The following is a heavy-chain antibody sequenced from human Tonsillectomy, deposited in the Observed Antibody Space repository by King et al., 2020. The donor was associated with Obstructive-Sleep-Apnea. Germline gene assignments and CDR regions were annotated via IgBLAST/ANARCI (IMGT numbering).Heavy chain of an antibody. D-gene: IGHD2/OR15-2a*01. V-gene: IGHV4-39*07. J-gene: IGHJ4*02. CDR1: GGSIRTSISSIDYY. CDR2: IHYTGNT. CDR3: ARHLPPPPEYINSPIDY. Sequence: QLQESGPRLVKSSETLSLTCTVSGGSIRTSISSIDYYWAWIRQPPGKGLEWSGQIHYTGNTNYNPSLKRRVNISVHTSKNHVSLQMSSVTAADTAVYYCARHLPPPPEYINSPIDYWGQGTLVTVS.